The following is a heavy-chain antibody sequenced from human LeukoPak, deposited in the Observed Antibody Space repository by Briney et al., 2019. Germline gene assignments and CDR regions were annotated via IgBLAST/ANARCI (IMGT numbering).Heavy chain of an antibody. Sequence: SETLSLTCAVYGGSFSGYYWSWIRQPPGKGLEWIGSIYYSGSTYYNPSLKSRVTISVDTSKNQFSLKLSSVTAADTAVYYCARDREYSGYHTFHYWGQGTLVTVSS. J-gene: IGHJ4*02. V-gene: IGHV4-34*01. D-gene: IGHD5-12*01. CDR1: GGSFSGYY. CDR3: ARDREYSGYHTFHY. CDR2: IYYSGST.